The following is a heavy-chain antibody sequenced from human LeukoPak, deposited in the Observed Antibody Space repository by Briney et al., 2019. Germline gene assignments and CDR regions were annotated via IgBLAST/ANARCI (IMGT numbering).Heavy chain of an antibody. V-gene: IGHV3-48*01. CDR2: ISSSSSTI. D-gene: IGHD3-9*01. CDR3: ARGGFYDILTGYYNAEYFQH. J-gene: IGHJ1*01. Sequence: GGSLRLSCAASGFTFSSYWMSWVRQAPGKGLEWVSYISSSSSTIYYADSVKGRFTISRDSAKNSLYLQMNSLRAEDTAVYYCARGGFYDILTGYYNAEYFQHWGQGTLVTVSS. CDR1: GFTFSSYW.